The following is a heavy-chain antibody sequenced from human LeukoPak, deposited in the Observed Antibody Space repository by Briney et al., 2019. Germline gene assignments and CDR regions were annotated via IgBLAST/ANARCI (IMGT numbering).Heavy chain of an antibody. CDR3: ARVPAMVRGVGFCDY. CDR1: RFTFSSYS. V-gene: IGHV3-21*01. CDR2: ISSSSSYI. J-gene: IGHJ4*02. D-gene: IGHD3-10*01. Sequence: GGSLRLSCAASRFTFSSYSMNWVRQAPGKGLEWVSSISSSSSYIYYADSVKGRFTISRDNAKNSLYLQMNSLRAEDTAVYYCARVPAMVRGVGFCDYWGQGTLVTVSS.